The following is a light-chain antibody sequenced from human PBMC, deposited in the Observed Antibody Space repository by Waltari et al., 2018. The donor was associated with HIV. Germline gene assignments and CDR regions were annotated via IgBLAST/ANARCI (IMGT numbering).Light chain of an antibody. CDR3: QNYDSAPVA. Sequence: DIQMSQVPSSLSASVGDRVTITCRASRDIRNDLAWYQQKAGEAPKLLIYAASTLRSGVPSRFRGSGSGTDFTLTIDGLQPEDVASYYCQNYDSAPVAFGKGTRLEI. CDR1: RDIRND. CDR2: AAS. J-gene: IGKJ5*01. V-gene: IGKV1-27*01.